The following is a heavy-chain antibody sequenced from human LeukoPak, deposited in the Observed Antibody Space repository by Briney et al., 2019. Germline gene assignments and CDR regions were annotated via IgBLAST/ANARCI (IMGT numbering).Heavy chain of an antibody. D-gene: IGHD2-15*01. Sequence: GGSLRLSCAASGFTFSSYWMSWVRQAPGKGLEWVANIKQDGSEKYYVDSVKGQFTISRDNAKNTLYLQMNSLRAEDTAVYYCARRAGSYSHSYDYWGQGTLVTVSS. J-gene: IGHJ4*02. CDR1: GFTFSSYW. V-gene: IGHV3-7*03. CDR2: IKQDGSEK. CDR3: ARRAGSYSHSYDY.